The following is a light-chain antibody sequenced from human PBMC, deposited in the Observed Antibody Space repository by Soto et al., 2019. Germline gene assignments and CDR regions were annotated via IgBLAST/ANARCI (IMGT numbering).Light chain of an antibody. Sequence: EIVMTQSPVTLSVSPGERATLSCRASQSVSSNLAWYQQKPGQAPRLLIYGASTRATGFPARFSGSGSGTAFTLTIRSLQSEDFAVYYCQKYNNWPRTFGGGTKVEIK. J-gene: IGKJ4*01. V-gene: IGKV3-15*01. CDR1: QSVSSN. CDR3: QKYNNWPRT. CDR2: GAS.